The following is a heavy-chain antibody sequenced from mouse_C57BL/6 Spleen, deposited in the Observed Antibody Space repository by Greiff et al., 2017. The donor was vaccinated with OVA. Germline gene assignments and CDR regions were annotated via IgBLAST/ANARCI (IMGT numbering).Heavy chain of an antibody. CDR2: INPGSGGT. CDR1: GYAFTNYL. CDR3: ARETTVVEGGYFDY. V-gene: IGHV1-54*01. Sequence: VKLQQSGAELVRPGTSVKVSCKASGYAFTNYLIEWVKQRPGQGLEWIGVINPGSGGTNYNEKFKGKATLTADKSSSTAYMQLSSLTSEDSAVYFCARETTVVEGGYFDYWGQGTTLTVSS. D-gene: IGHD1-1*01. J-gene: IGHJ2*01.